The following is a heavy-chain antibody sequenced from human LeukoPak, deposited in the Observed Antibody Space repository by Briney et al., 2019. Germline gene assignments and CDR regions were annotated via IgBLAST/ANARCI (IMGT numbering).Heavy chain of an antibody. CDR2: IRSNSDGGTI. Sequence: PGGSLRLSCATSGFTFSNAWMNWIRQAPGKGLEWVGRIRSNSDGGTIDYAAPVKGRFTLSRDDSKTTLYLQMNSLQTEDTAVYYCATDFYDSTWGQGTLVTVSS. CDR1: GFTFSNAW. V-gene: IGHV3-15*07. D-gene: IGHD3-22*01. CDR3: ATDFYDST. J-gene: IGHJ5*02.